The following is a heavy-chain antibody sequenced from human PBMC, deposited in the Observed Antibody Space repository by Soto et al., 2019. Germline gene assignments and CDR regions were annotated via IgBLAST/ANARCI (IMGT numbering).Heavy chain of an antibody. D-gene: IGHD4-17*01. CDR2: ISGSGGST. CDR3: AKAARELNYGDYDEYFDY. J-gene: IGHJ4*02. V-gene: IGHV3-23*01. CDR1: GFTFSSYA. Sequence: GGSLRLSCAASGFTFSSYAMSWVRQAPGKGLEWVSAISGSGGSTYYADSVKGRFTISRDNSKNTLYLQMNSLRAEDTAVYYCAKAARELNYGDYDEYFDYWGQGTLVNVS.